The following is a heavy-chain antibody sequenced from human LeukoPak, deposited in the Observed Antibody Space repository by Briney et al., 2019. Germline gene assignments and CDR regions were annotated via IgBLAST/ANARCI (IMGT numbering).Heavy chain of an antibody. D-gene: IGHD5-18*01. CDR3: ARDQVDTGAFDI. J-gene: IGHJ3*02. Sequence: GGSLRLSCAASGFTVSSNYMSWVRQAPGKGLEWVSVIYSGGSTYYADSVRGRFIISRDNAKNSLYLQMNSLRAEDTAVYYCARDQVDTGAFDIWGQGTVVTVSS. V-gene: IGHV3-66*01. CDR1: GFTVSSNY. CDR2: IYSGGST.